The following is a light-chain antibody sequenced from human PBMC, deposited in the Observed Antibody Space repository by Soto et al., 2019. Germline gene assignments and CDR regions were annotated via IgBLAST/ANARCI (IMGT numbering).Light chain of an antibody. J-gene: IGLJ3*02. CDR1: NIGSKS. V-gene: IGLV3-21*02. Sequence: SYELTQSPSVSVAPGQTARITCGGNNIGSKSGHWYQQKPGQAPVAVVYDDSDRPSGIPERFSGSNSGNKATLTISRVEAGDEADFYCHVWYSRSEHWVFGGGTKVTVL. CDR2: DDS. CDR3: HVWYSRSEHWV.